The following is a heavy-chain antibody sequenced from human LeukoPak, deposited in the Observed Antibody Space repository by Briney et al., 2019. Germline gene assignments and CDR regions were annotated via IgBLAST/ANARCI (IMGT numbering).Heavy chain of an antibody. D-gene: IGHD3-22*01. CDR3: ARGLYYDSSGDEN. CDR1: GFTVSSNY. V-gene: IGHV3-53*01. CDR2: IYSGGRT. J-gene: IGHJ4*02. Sequence: PGGSLRLSCAASGFTVSSNYMSWVRQAPGKGLEWVSVIYSGGRTYYADSVKGRFTISSDSSKNTLYLQMNSLRAEDTAVYYCARGLYYDSSGDENWGQGTLVTVSS.